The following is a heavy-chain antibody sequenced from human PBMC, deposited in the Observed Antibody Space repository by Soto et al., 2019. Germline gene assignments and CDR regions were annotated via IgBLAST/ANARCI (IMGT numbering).Heavy chain of an antibody. V-gene: IGHV1-46*01. CDR2: INPSGGST. CDR3: ARDSPELYDFWSGYYPTAYFIMDV. Sequence: ASVKVSCKASGYTFTSYYMHWVRQAPGQGLEWMGIINPSGGSTSYAQKFQGRVTMTRDTSTSTVYMELSSLGSEDTAVYYCARDSPELYDFWSGYYPTAYFIMDVWGQGTTVTVSS. CDR1: GYTFTSYY. J-gene: IGHJ6*02. D-gene: IGHD3-3*01.